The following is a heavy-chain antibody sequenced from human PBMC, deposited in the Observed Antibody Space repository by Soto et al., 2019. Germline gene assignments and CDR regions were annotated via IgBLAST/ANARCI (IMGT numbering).Heavy chain of an antibody. D-gene: IGHD2-15*01. J-gene: IGHJ6*02. CDR2: TYYRSKWYD. CDR3: ARGAGRGYCSGNTCYSPYNYYGMDV. V-gene: IGHV6-1*01. CDR1: GDSVSSNSAA. Sequence: PSQTLSLTCALSGDSVSSNSAAWNWVRQSPSRGLEWLGRTYYRSKWYDDYAVSVKSRITISPDTSKNQFSLHLKSVTPEDTAVYYCARGAGRGYCSGNTCYSPYNYYGMDVWGQGTTVTVSS.